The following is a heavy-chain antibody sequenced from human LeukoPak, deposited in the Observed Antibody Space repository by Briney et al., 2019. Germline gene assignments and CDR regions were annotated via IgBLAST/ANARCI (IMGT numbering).Heavy chain of an antibody. CDR1: GCTFTGYY. D-gene: IGHD3-10*01. CDR2: INPNSGGT. V-gene: IGHV1-2*02. Sequence: ASVKVSCKASGCTFTGYYMHWVRQAPGQGLEWMGWINPNSGGTNYAQKFQGRVTMTRDTSISTAYMELSRLRSDDTAVYYCASPYGSGSFDAFDIWGQGTMVTVSS. CDR3: ASPYGSGSFDAFDI. J-gene: IGHJ3*02.